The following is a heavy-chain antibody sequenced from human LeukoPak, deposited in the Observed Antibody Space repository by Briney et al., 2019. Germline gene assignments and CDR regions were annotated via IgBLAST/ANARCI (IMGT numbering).Heavy chain of an antibody. CDR1: GGSISSYH. CDR3: ARDVGVSSGWYRHYYYGMDV. D-gene: IGHD6-19*01. CDR2: IYYSGST. J-gene: IGHJ6*02. Sequence: SETLSLTCTVSGGSISSYHWSWIRQPPGKGLEWIGYIYYSGSTNYNPSLKSRVTISVDTSKNQFSLKLSSVTAADTAVYYCARDVGVSSGWYRHYYYGMDVWAKGPRSPSP. V-gene: IGHV4-59*01.